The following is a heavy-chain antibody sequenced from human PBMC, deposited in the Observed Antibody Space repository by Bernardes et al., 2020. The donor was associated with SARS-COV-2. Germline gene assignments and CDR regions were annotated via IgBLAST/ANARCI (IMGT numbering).Heavy chain of an antibody. D-gene: IGHD3-3*01. CDR3: ATDDPAGAVFGVVIYALHI. J-gene: IGHJ3*02. V-gene: IGHV1-24*01. CDR1: EYTLTELS. Sequence: ASVKVSCKVSEYTLTELSMHWVRQAPGKGLEWMGGFDPEDGETIYAQKFQGRVTMTEDTSTDTAYMELSSLRYEDTAVYYCATDDPAGAVFGVVIYALHIWGQGTMVTVSS. CDR2: FDPEDGET.